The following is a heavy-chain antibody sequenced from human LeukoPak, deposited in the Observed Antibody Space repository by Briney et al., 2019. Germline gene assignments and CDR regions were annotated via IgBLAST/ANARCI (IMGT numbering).Heavy chain of an antibody. D-gene: IGHD3-3*01. J-gene: IGHJ4*02. Sequence: PSQTLSLTCTVSGGSISSGDYYWSWIRQPPGKGLEWIGYIYYSGSTYYNPSLKSRVTISVDTSKNQFSLKLTSVTAAVTAIYYCARVFWSSYYTDYWGQGTLVTVSS. CDR1: GGSISSGDYY. V-gene: IGHV4-30-4*08. CDR3: ARVFWSSYYTDY. CDR2: IYYSGST.